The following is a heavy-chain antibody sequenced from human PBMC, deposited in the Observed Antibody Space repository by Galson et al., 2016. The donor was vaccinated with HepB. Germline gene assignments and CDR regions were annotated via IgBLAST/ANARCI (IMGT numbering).Heavy chain of an antibody. D-gene: IGHD4-17*01. CDR3: AAPTVNPPV. J-gene: IGHJ3*01. V-gene: IGHV3-48*02. Sequence: SLRLSCAASGFTFSSFTMNWVRQAPGRGLEWVSFISTGGSRIHYADSVKGRFTISRDNARDSLYLQMNSLRDDDTAVYYCAAPTVNPPVWGQGTMVTVSS. CDR2: ISTGGSRI. CDR1: GFTFSSFT.